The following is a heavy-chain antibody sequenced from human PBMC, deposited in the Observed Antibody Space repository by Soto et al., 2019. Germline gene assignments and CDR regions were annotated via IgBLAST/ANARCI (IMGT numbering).Heavy chain of an antibody. Sequence: QVQLVQSGAEVKKPGSSVKVSCKPSGGTLTRHTMSWVRQAPGQGLEWMGGIIPTSGSAIYAQKFQGRVTITADTSTSTAYMELSSLISDDTAVYYCTREHGRAAASDYWGQGTLVTVAS. CDR2: IIPTSGSA. J-gene: IGHJ4*02. CDR3: TREHGRAAASDY. CDR1: GGTLTRHT. D-gene: IGHD6-13*01. V-gene: IGHV1-69*06.